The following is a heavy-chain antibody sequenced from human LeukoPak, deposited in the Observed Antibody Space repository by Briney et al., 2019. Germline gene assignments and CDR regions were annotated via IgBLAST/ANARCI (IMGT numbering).Heavy chain of an antibody. Sequence: PSETLSLTCTVSGASIARNHYYWGWIRQSPGKGLEWIGSLYYDGTTFYNPSFKSRVTISVDTSKNRFSLKLSSVTAADTAVYYCARARLIGEANWFDPWGQGTLVTVSS. J-gene: IGHJ5*02. CDR3: ARARLIGEANWFDP. V-gene: IGHV4-39*01. CDR2: LYYDGTT. CDR1: GASIARNHYY. D-gene: IGHD2/OR15-2a*01.